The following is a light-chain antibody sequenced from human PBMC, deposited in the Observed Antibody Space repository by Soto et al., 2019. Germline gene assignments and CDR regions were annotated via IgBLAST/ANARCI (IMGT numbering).Light chain of an antibody. CDR2: QDT. V-gene: IGLV3-1*01. CDR3: QAWDSSTVV. Sequence: SYELTQPPSVSVSPGQTASITCSGDKLGNKYASWYQQKPGQSPVLVIYQDTKRPSVIPERFSGSNSGNTATLTISGTQGMDEADYYCQAWDSSTVVFGGGTKVTVL. J-gene: IGLJ2*01. CDR1: KLGNKY.